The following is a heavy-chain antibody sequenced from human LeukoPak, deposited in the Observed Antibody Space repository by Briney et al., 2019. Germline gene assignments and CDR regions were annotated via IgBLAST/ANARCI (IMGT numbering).Heavy chain of an antibody. CDR3: AKGYYYDSSGCYFDY. J-gene: IGHJ4*02. Sequence: GRSLRLSCAASGFTFSSYGMHWVRQAPGKGLEWVAVISYDGSNKYYADSVKGRFTISRDNSKNTLYLQMNSLRAEDTALYYCAKGYYYDSSGCYFDYWGQGTLVTVSS. D-gene: IGHD3-22*01. CDR2: ISYDGSNK. V-gene: IGHV3-30*18. CDR1: GFTFSSYG.